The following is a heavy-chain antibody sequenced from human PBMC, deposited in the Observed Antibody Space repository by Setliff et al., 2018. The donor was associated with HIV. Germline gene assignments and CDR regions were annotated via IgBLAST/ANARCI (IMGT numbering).Heavy chain of an antibody. D-gene: IGHD2-8*01. CDR3: AKDRVGNCINGVCYTPDY. Sequence: GGSLRLSCAASGFTFTGHAMHWVRQAPGKGLEWVALISFDGGKEYYADSVKGRFTISRDNSKDTLYLQMYSLGPEDTAVYYCAKDRVGNCINGVCYTPDYWGQGTLVTVSS. J-gene: IGHJ4*02. V-gene: IGHV3-30*04. CDR2: ISFDGGKE. CDR1: GFTFTGHA.